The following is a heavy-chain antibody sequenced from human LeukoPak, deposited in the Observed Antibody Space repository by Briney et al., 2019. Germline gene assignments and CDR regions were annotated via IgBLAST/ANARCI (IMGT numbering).Heavy chain of an antibody. D-gene: IGHD2-21*02. J-gene: IGHJ4*02. Sequence: SETLSLTCAVYGGSFSGYYWSWIRQPPGKGLEWIGEINHSGSTNYNPSLKSRVTISVDTSKNQFSLNLSSVTAADTAMYYCARVVLTSVELRFEYWGQGTLITVSS. CDR1: GGSFSGYY. CDR3: ARVVLTSVELRFEY. CDR2: INHSGST. V-gene: IGHV4-34*01.